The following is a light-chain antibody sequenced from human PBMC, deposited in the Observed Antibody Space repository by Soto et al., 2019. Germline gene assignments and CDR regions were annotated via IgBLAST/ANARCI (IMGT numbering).Light chain of an antibody. Sequence: QSALTQPASVSGSPGQSITISYTGTSSDAGGYNYVSWYQQHPGKAPKLMIYDVSNRPSGVSHRFSGSKSGNTASLTISGLQAEDEADYHCSSYTRSSPHVVFGGGTKVTVL. J-gene: IGLJ2*01. CDR3: SSYTRSSPHVV. CDR2: DVS. V-gene: IGLV2-14*01. CDR1: SSDAGGYNY.